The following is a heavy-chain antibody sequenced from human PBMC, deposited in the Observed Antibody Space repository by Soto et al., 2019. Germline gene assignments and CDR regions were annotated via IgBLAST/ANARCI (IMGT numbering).Heavy chain of an antibody. J-gene: IGHJ6*02. CDR2: IYYSGST. CDR3: ARDSYYYDSSGYYYSDGMDV. V-gene: IGHV4-59*01. CDR1: GGSISSYY. Sequence: PSETLSLTCTVCGGSISSYYWSWIRQPQGKGLEWIGYIYYSGSTNYNPSLKSRVTISVDTSKNQFSLKLSSVTAADTAVYYCARDSYYYDSSGYYYSDGMDVWGQGTTVTVSS. D-gene: IGHD3-22*01.